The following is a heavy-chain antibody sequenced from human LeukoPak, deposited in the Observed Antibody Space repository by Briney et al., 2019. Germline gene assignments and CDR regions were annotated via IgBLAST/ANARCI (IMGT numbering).Heavy chain of an antibody. V-gene: IGHV3-23*01. CDR3: AKELSGTSFDY. CDR1: GFTFNSYA. Sequence: GGSLRLSCAASGFTFNSYAMSWVRQAPWERLQWVSGISDSGGNTYYADSVRGRFTISRDNSKNTLYLQMNSLRAEDTAVYYCAKELSGTSFDYWGQGTLVTVSS. CDR2: ISDSGGNT. D-gene: IGHD2/OR15-2a*01. J-gene: IGHJ4*02.